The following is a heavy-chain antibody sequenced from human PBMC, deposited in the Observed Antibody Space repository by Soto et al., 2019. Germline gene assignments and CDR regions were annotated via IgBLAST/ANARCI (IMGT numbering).Heavy chain of an antibody. J-gene: IGHJ6*02. D-gene: IGHD7-27*01. Sequence: QVQLQESGPGLVKPSGTLSLTCAVSGGSISSSNWWSWVRQPPGKGLEWIGEIFHSGSNNYNPSLKSRVPLSVHNSKNQFSLKLSSVTAADTAVYYCARGNWGDYYYYGMDVWGQGTTVTVSS. CDR2: IFHSGSN. CDR3: ARGNWGDYYYYGMDV. V-gene: IGHV4-4*02. CDR1: GGSISSSNW.